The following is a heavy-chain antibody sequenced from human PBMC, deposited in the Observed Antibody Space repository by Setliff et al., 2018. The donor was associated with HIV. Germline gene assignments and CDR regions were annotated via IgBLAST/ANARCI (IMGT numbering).Heavy chain of an antibody. V-gene: IGHV4-34*01. CDR1: GGSFNGYF. CDR3: ARVGDFYDAGGYYSVLDAFDI. CDR2: INHGGDT. J-gene: IGHJ3*02. D-gene: IGHD3-22*01. Sequence: LSLTCAVYGGSFNGYFWTWIRQPPQKRLEWIGEINHGGDTNYNPSLKSRVTISVDTSKNQFSLKLSSVTAADTAVYYCARVGDFYDAGGYYSVLDAFDIWGQGTMVTVSS.